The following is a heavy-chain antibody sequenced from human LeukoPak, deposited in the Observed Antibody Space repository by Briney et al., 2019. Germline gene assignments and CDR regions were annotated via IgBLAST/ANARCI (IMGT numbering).Heavy chain of an antibody. D-gene: IGHD1-26*01. V-gene: IGHV1-69*01. J-gene: IGHJ4*02. Sequence: GASVKVSCKASGGTFSSYAISWVRQAPGQGLEWMGGIIPIFGTANYAQKFQGRVTITADESTSTAYMELSSLRSEDTAVYYCARGRIVGATGLVPFDYWGQGTLVTVSS. CDR2: IIPIFGTA. CDR3: ARGRIVGATGLVPFDY. CDR1: GGTFSSYA.